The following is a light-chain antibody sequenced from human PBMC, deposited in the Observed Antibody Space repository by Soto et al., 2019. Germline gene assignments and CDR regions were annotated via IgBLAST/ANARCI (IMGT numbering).Light chain of an antibody. CDR2: EVT. J-gene: IGLJ1*01. CDR3: CSHAPTRNSYV. CDR1: SSDDGSYNL. V-gene: IGLV2-23*02. Sequence: QSALTQPASVSGSPGQSITISCTGTSSDDGSYNLVSWYQHHPGTAPKLIIYEVTKRPSGVSNRFSASKSGNTASLTISGLQAGDDADYYCCSHAPTRNSYVFGSGTKVTVL.